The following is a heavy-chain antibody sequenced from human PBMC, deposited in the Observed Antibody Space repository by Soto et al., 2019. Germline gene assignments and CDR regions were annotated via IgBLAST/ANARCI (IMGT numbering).Heavy chain of an antibody. J-gene: IGHJ6*02. V-gene: IGHV4-61*01. CDR3: ARDYRWSSSTPYSYFGMDV. CDR2: IYYSGST. D-gene: IGHD6-6*01. CDR1: GGSVSSGSYY. Sequence: QVQLQESGPGLVKPSETLSLTCTVSGGSVSSGSYYWNWIRQPPGKGLEWIGYIYYSGSTNYNPSLEIRVTISVDTSRNQFSLKLTSVTAADTAVYYCARDYRWSSSTPYSYFGMDVWGQGTTVTVSS.